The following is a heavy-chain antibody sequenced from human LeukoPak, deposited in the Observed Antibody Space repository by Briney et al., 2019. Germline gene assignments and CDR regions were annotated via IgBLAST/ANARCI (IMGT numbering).Heavy chain of an antibody. V-gene: IGHV1-2*02. D-gene: IGHD2-2*02. CDR2: INPNSGGT. CDR1: GYTFTGYY. J-gene: IGHJ4*02. CDR3: ARELNYGYTVDY. Sequence: ASVKVSCKASGYTFTGYYMHWVRQAPGQGLEWMGWINPNSGGTNYAQKFQGRVTMTRDASISTAYMELSRLRSDDTAVYYCARELNYGYTVDYWGQGTLVTVSS.